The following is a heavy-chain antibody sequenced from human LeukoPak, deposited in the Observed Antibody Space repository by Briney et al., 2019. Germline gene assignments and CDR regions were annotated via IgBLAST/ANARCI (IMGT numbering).Heavy chain of an antibody. CDR2: IKQDGSEK. D-gene: IGHD3-3*01. Sequence: GGSLRLSCAASGFTFSSYWMSWVRQAPGKGLEWVANIKQDGSEKYYVDSVKGRFTISRDNAKNSLYLQMNSLRAEDTAVYYCAREGIYDCWSGWFDYWGQGTLVTVSS. CDR3: AREGIYDCWSGWFDY. J-gene: IGHJ4*02. V-gene: IGHV3-7*01. CDR1: GFTFSSYW.